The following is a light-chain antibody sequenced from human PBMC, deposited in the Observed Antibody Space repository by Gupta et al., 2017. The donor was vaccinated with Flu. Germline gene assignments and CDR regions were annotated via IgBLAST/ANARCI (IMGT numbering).Light chain of an antibody. J-gene: IGKJ1*01. V-gene: IGKV3D-15*01. Sequence: SPFSLSVAPGDRATLSCRASQSVSSNLAWYQQQPAQPPMLLIYGASTSTTDISARFRGSGSGTEFTLTRTRQQSEVSAFYYCNNYHPWLSFGRGTKVEI. CDR2: GAS. CDR1: QSVSSN. CDR3: NNYHPWLS.